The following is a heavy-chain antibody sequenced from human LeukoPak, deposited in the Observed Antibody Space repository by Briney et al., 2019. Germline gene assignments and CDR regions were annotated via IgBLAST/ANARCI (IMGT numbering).Heavy chain of an antibody. CDR1: GYSFASYW. CDR3: ARHLSSIASCPNY. J-gene: IGHJ4*02. D-gene: IGHD2-2*01. CDR2: IYPGNSGS. V-gene: IGHV5-51*01. Sequence: GESLKISCKGAGYSFASYWSAWVRQMAGKGGEGRGAIYPGNSGSTYSPAFLDGGTTSADKSVRTAYLHWSSLKASDTAIYYCARHLSSIASCPNYWGQGTLVTVSS.